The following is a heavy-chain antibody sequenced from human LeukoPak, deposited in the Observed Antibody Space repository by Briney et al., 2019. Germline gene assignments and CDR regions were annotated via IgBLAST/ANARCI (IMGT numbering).Heavy chain of an antibody. D-gene: IGHD3-3*01. CDR1: GFSFSDAW. J-gene: IGHJ4*02. CDR3: TTISAIFGVVIPDY. V-gene: IGHV3-15*01. CDR2: IKTKTSGGTT. Sequence: PGGSLRLSCGASGFSFSDAWMSWVRQAPGKGLERIGRIKTKTSGGTTDYIAPVKGRFTISRDDSKNMLYLQMSSLKTEDTAVYYCTTISAIFGVVIPDYWGQGTLVTVSS.